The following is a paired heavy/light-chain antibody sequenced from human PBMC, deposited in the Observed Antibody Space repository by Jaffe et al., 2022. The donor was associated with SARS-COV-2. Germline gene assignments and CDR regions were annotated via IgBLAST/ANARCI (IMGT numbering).Light chain of an antibody. V-gene: IGKV1-12*01. J-gene: IGKJ2*01. CDR1: QGINTW. Sequence: DIQMTQSPSSVSASVGDRVTITCRASQGINTWLAWYQQKPGKAPKLLIYGASTLQGGVPSRFSGSGSGTDFTLTISSLQPEDFATYYCQQANSFPYTFGQGTKLEIK. CDR2: GAS. CDR3: QQANSFPYT.
Heavy chain of an antibody. J-gene: IGHJ6*02. CDR2: IHSGGST. Sequence: EVQLVESGGGLVQPGGSLRLSCAASGFTVSRYYMNWVRQAPGKGLEWVSVIHSGGSTYYADSVKGRFTISRDNSKNTLCLQMNSLRAEDTAVYYCARVPEIHGVVTYNYGMDVWGQGTTVTVSS. V-gene: IGHV3-66*02. CDR1: GFTVSRYY. D-gene: IGHD3-3*01. CDR3: ARVPEIHGVVTYNYGMDV.